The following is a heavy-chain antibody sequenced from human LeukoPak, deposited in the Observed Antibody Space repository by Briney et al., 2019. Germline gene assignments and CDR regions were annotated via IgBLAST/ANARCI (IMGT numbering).Heavy chain of an antibody. CDR3: ASQPYYDILTGYSHFDY. J-gene: IGHJ4*02. V-gene: IGHV4-39*01. Sequence: SETLSLTCTVSGGSISSTSYYWGWIRQPPGKGLEWIGSIYYSGNTYYNPSLKSRVTISVDTSKNQFSLKLSSVTAADTAVYYCASQPYYDILTGYSHFDYWGQGTLATVSS. CDR2: IYYSGNT. CDR1: GGSISSTSYY. D-gene: IGHD3-9*01.